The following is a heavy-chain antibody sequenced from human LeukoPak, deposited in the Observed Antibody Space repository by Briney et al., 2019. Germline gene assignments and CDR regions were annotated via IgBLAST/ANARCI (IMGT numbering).Heavy chain of an antibody. J-gene: IGHJ5*02. D-gene: IGHD2-21*02. CDR2: IRSKAYGGTT. Sequence: LSLTCAVYGGSFSGYYWSWIRQPPGKGLEWVGFIRSKAYGGTTEYAASVKGRFTISRDDSKSIAYLQMNSLKTEDTAVYYCTSLTDCGGDCLGWFDPWGQGTLVTVSS. CDR3: TSLTDCGGDCLGWFDP. CDR1: GGSFSGYY. V-gene: IGHV3-49*03.